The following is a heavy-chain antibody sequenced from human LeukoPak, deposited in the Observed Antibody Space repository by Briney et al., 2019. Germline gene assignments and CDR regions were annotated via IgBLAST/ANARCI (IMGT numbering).Heavy chain of an antibody. D-gene: IGHD2-2*01. Sequence: GESLKISCKGSGYSFTSYWIGWVRQMPGKGLEWMGIIYPGDSDTRYSPSFQGQVTISADKSISTAYLQWSSLKASDTAMYYCARHVVVPAAIFHYYMDVWGKGTTVTVSS. CDR3: ARHVVVPAAIFHYYMDV. V-gene: IGHV5-51*01. J-gene: IGHJ6*03. CDR1: GYSFTSYW. CDR2: IYPGDSDT.